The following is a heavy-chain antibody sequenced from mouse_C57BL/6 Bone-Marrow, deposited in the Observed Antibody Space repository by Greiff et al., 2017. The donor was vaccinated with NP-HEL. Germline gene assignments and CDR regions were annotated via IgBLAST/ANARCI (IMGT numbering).Heavy chain of an antibody. J-gene: IGHJ2*01. Sequence: EVQLQQSGAELVRPGASVKLSCTASGFNIKDDYMHWVKQRPEQGLEWIGWIDPENGDTEYASKFQGKATITADTSSNTAYLQLSSLTSEDTAVYYCTLYYYGSSRGYFDYWGQGTTLTVSS. V-gene: IGHV14-4*01. CDR2: IDPENGDT. CDR1: GFNIKDDY. CDR3: TLYYYGSSRGYFDY. D-gene: IGHD1-1*01.